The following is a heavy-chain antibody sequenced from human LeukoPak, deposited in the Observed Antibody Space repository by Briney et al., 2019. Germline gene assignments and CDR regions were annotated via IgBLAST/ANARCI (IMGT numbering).Heavy chain of an antibody. V-gene: IGHV3-66*01. CDR1: GFTVTTNY. J-gene: IGHJ4*02. CDR2: IYSGGYT. CDR3: TRVIVEVPGVSDYCDY. Sequence: PGGSLRLSCAASGFTVTTNYMTWVRQAPAKGLEWVSIIYSGGYTDYADSVKGRFTISRDNSKNTLDLQMNSLRAEDTAVYYCTRVIVEVPGVSDYCDYWGQGTLVTVSS. D-gene: IGHD2-2*01.